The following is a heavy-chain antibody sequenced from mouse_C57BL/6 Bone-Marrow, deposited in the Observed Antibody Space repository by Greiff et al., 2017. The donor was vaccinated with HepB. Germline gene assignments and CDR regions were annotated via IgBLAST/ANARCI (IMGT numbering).Heavy chain of an antibody. CDR3: AIEYPQLGSEGY. CDR2: IHPSDSDT. CDR1: GYTFTSYW. V-gene: IGHV1-74*01. Sequence: QVQLKQPGAELVKPGASVKVSCKASGYTFTSYWMHWVKQRPGQGLEWIGRIHPSDSDTNYNQKFKGKATLTVDKSSSTAYMQLSSLTSEDSAVYYCAIEYPQLGSEGYWGQGTTLTVSS. J-gene: IGHJ2*01. D-gene: IGHD4-1*02.